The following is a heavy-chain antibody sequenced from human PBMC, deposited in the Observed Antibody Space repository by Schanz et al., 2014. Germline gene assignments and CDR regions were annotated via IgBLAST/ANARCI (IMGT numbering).Heavy chain of an antibody. Sequence: QVQLVQSGGEVKKPGASATVSCKASGYTFNNHGISWVRQAPGQGLEWMGWISVYHGHTNYAEKVHGRLIMTTDTSTTTVYMELRGLRSDDTAVYYCARETTIITGGAFDVWGQGTMVTVSS. J-gene: IGHJ3*01. CDR2: ISVYHGHT. CDR3: ARETTIITGGAFDV. V-gene: IGHV1-18*01. CDR1: GYTFNNHG. D-gene: IGHD3-9*01.